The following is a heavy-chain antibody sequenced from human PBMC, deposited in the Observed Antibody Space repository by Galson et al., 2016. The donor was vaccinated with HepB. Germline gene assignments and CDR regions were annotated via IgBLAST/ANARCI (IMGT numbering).Heavy chain of an antibody. CDR1: GFSLTTPGMR. D-gene: IGHD5-18*01. Sequence: ALVKPTQTLTLTCTFSGFSLTTPGMRVTWIRQPPGKALEWLARIDWDDDKAYSTSLKTRLTISKDTSKNQVVLTMTNMDPVDTATYYCARQLWRNIDYWGQGTLVTVSS. V-gene: IGHV2-70*04. CDR3: ARQLWRNIDY. CDR2: IDWDDDK. J-gene: IGHJ4*02.